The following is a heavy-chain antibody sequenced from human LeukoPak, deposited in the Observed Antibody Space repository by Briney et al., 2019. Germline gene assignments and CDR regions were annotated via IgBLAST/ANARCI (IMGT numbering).Heavy chain of an antibody. CDR1: GFTFSSYA. V-gene: IGHV3-23*01. J-gene: IGHJ5*02. CDR3: AKDSWQQDWFDP. D-gene: IGHD6-13*01. Sequence: GGSLRLSCAASGFTFSSYAMSWVRQAPGKGLEWVSAIGGSGGSTYYADSVKGRFTISRDNSKNTLYLQMNSLRAEDTAVYYCAKDSWQQDWFDPWGQGTLVTVSS. CDR2: IGGSGGST.